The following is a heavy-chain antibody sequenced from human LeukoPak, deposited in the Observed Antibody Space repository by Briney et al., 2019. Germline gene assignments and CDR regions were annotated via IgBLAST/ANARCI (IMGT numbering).Heavy chain of an antibody. CDR3: ARVDQLLYYYFDY. CDR1: GSSISSGYY. J-gene: IGHJ4*02. V-gene: IGHV4-38-2*02. CDR2: IYHSGST. Sequence: EPLSLPCTVSGSSISSGYYWGWLRQPPGKGLEWIGSIYHSGSTYYNPSLKSRVTISVDTSKNQFSLKLSSVTAADTAVYYCARVDQLLYYYFDYWGQGTLVTVSS. D-gene: IGHD2-2*02.